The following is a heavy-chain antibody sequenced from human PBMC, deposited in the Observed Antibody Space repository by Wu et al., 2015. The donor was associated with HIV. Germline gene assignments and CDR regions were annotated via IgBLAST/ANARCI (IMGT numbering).Heavy chain of an antibody. D-gene: IGHD1-14*01. CDR1: GDTFNIFA. CDR2: IIPVFGTT. CDR3: ARDSGESESYQYNFKY. J-gene: IGHJ4*02. Sequence: QVRLVQSGAEVKKSESSVKVSCKASGDTFNIFAFSWVRKAPGQGLEWMGGIIPVFGTTSYAQNFQGRVTLTTDESTSTVFMELSSLSSEDTAMYYCARDSGESESYQYNFKYWGQGTLVTVSS. V-gene: IGHV1-69*05.